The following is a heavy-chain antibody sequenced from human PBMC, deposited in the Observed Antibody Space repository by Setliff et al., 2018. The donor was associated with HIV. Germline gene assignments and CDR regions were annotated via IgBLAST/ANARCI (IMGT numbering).Heavy chain of an antibody. CDR1: GPSINIHY. J-gene: IGHJ4*02. Sequence: SETLSLTCTVSGPSINIHYWSWIRQSPGKAFEWIGYIYSTGSINYNPSLQSRVTISMVASRNQFSLKVTSVTAADTAVYYCAKGAGFYGDYTFDHWGQGRQVTVSS. D-gene: IGHD4-17*01. CDR3: AKGAGFYGDYTFDH. CDR2: IYSTGSI. V-gene: IGHV4-59*11.